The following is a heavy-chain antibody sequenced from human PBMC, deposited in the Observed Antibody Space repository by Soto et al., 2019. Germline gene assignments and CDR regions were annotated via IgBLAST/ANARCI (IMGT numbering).Heavy chain of an antibody. CDR3: ARISTYNAFDF. Sequence: SETLSLTCAVYGGSFSGYYWSWIRQPPGKGLEWIGEINHSGSTNYNPSLKSRVTISVDTSKNQFSLKLSSVTAADTAVYYCARISTYNAFDFWGPGTLVTVA. D-gene: IGHD1-1*01. CDR1: GGSFSGYY. J-gene: IGHJ4*02. V-gene: IGHV4-34*01. CDR2: INHSGST.